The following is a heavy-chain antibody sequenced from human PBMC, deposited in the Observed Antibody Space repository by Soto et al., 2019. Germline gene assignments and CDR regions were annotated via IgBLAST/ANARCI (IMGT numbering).Heavy chain of an antibody. CDR1: GYTFTSYD. V-gene: IGHV1-8*01. J-gene: IGHJ4*02. CDR2: MNPNSGNT. Sequence: QVQLVQSGAEVKKPGASVKVSCKASGYTFTSYDINWVRQATGQGLEWMGWMNPNSGNTGYAQEFQGRVTMTRNTSXXTAYMELSSLRSEDTAVYYCARGEAYNWNDVQVDYWGQGTLVTVSS. CDR3: ARGEAYNWNDVQVDY. D-gene: IGHD1-1*01.